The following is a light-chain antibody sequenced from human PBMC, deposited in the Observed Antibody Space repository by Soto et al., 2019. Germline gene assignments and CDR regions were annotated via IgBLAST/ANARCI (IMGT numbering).Light chain of an antibody. J-gene: IGLJ1*01. CDR1: SSDVGHYNY. CDR3: CSYTTTTSRV. Sequence: QSALTQPASVSGSPEQSITISCTGTSSDVGHYNYVSWYQQHPGNAPKLVIYDVSIRASGVSDRFSGSKSGNTASLTISGLQAEDEADYYCCSYTTTTSRVFGTGTKVTVL. CDR2: DVS. V-gene: IGLV2-14*03.